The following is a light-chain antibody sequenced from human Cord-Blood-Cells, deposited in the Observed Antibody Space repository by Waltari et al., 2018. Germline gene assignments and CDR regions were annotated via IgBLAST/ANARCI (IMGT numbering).Light chain of an antibody. Sequence: QSALTQPPSASGSPGQSVTISCTGTSSDVGGYNYVSWYQQHPGKAPKLMIYAVSKRPSGVPDRFSGSKSGNTASLTVSGLQAEDEADYYCSSYAGSNNVVFGTGTKVTVL. V-gene: IGLV2-8*01. CDR2: AVS. J-gene: IGLJ1*01. CDR3: SSYAGSNNVV. CDR1: SSDVGGYNY.